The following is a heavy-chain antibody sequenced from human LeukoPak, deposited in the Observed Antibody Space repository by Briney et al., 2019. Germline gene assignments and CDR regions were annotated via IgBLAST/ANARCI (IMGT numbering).Heavy chain of an antibody. CDR2: INNDGSSA. J-gene: IGHJ3*01. CDR3: AVRETYYKVVTAASDAFNA. V-gene: IGHV3-74*01. Sequence: GGSLRLSCEASGFTFSTYWMHWVRQAPGKGLMWVSQINNDGSSANNADSVTGRFTISRDNAKSTLYLQMSSLRVEDTGIYYCAVRETYYKVVTAASDAFNAWGPGTLVTVSS. D-gene: IGHD2-21*02. CDR1: GFTFSTYW.